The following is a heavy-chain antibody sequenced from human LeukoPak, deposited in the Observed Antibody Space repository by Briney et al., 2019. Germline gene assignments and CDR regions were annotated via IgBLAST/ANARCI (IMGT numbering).Heavy chain of an antibody. CDR3: ASGSYYFDY. Sequence: SETLSLTCTVSGGSIRSYYWSWIRQPPGKALEWIGYIYYSGRTKYNPSLKSRATISVDTSKNQFSLKLSSVTAADTAVYYCASGSYYFDYWGQGTLVTVSS. CDR1: GGSIRSYY. J-gene: IGHJ4*02. V-gene: IGHV4-59*08. D-gene: IGHD1-26*01. CDR2: IYYSGRT.